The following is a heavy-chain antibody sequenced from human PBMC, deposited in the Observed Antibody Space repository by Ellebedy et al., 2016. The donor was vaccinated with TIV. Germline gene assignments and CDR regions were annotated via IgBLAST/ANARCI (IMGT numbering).Heavy chain of an antibody. D-gene: IGHD3-16*01. CDR3: AREDGEFSYALDS. J-gene: IGHJ4*02. CDR1: GFSLSTSGMC. V-gene: IGHV2-70*11. Sequence: SGPTLVKPTETLTLTCTFSGFSLSTSGMCINWIRQPPGKALEWLARIDWDEDTYYSTSLRSRLTISKDRTRNQVVLTMTSMDADDSGMYFCAREDGEFSYALDSWGQGILVTVST. CDR2: IDWDEDT.